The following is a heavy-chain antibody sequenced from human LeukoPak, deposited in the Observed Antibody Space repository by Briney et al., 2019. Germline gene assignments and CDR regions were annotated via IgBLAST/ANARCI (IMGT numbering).Heavy chain of an antibody. CDR1: GGSISSYS. Sequence: PSETLSLTCTVSGGSISSYSWSWIRQPPGKGLEWIGYIYYTGSTNYSPSLKSRLTISVDTSKNQFSLKLSSVTAADTAVYYCATPTTVVTPSYFDYWGQGTLVTVSS. CDR2: IYYTGST. CDR3: ATPTTVVTPSYFDY. J-gene: IGHJ4*02. V-gene: IGHV4-59*08. D-gene: IGHD4-23*01.